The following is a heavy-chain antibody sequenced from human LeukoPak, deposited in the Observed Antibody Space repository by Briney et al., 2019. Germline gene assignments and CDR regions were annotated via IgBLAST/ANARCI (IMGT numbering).Heavy chain of an antibody. D-gene: IGHD6-6*01. Sequence: GGSLRLSCAASGFTFSSYSMNWVRQAPGQGLEWVSYISSSSSTIYYADSVKGRFTISRDNAKNSLYLQMNSLRAEDTAVYYCARDKFGFVYSSSSFGEFDYWGQGTLVTVSS. CDR1: GFTFSSYS. J-gene: IGHJ4*02. CDR2: ISSSSSTI. V-gene: IGHV3-48*04. CDR3: ARDKFGFVYSSSSFGEFDY.